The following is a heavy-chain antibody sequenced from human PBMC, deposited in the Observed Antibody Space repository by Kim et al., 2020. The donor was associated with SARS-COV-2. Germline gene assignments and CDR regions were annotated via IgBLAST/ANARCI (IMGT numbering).Heavy chain of an antibody. D-gene: IGHD6-19*01. J-gene: IGHJ4*02. CDR2: ISRDDISA. V-gene: IGHV3-23*01. Sequence: GGSLRLSCAASGFPFRSYAMTWVRQAPGKGLEWVSTISRDDISAYYADSMKGRFTISRDSSENTLYLQIDSLRADDTAMYYCAKHRDSSGWLPADLEYWGQGTLVTVSS. CDR3: AKHRDSSGWLPADLEY. CDR1: GFPFRSYA.